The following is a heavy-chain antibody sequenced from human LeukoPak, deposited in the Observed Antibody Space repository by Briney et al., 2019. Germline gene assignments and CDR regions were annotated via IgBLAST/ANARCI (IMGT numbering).Heavy chain of an antibody. CDR1: GFTFSSYA. CDR2: ISGSGGST. D-gene: IGHD3-3*01. Sequence: GGSLRLSCAASGFTFSSYAMSWVRQAPGKGLEWVSAISGSGGSTYYADSVKGRFTISRDNAKNTLYLQMNSLRAEDTAVYYCARDPVYDFWSGYYTYYYGMDVWGQGTTVTVSS. CDR3: ARDPVYDFWSGYYTYYYGMDV. V-gene: IGHV3-23*01. J-gene: IGHJ6*02.